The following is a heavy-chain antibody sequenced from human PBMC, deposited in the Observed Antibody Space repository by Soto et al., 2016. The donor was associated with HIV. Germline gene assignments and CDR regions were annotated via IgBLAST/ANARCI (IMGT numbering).Heavy chain of an antibody. CDR3: TTEYSGSQAGDY. V-gene: IGHV3-15*01. J-gene: IGHJ4*02. Sequence: EVQLVESGGGLVKPGGSLRLSCAASGFTFSNAWMSWVRQAPGKGLEWVGRIKSKTDGGTTDYAAPVKGRFTISRDDSKNTLYLQMNSLKTEDTAVYYCTTEYSGSQAGDYWGQGTLVTVSS. CDR1: GFTFSNAW. D-gene: IGHD1-26*01. CDR2: IKSKTDGGTT.